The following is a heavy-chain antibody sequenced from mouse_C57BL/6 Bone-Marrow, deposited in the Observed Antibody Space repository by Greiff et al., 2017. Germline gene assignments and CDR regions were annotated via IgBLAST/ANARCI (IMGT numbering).Heavy chain of an antibody. D-gene: IGHD1-1*01. CDR1: GYTFTSYG. J-gene: IGHJ4*01. V-gene: IGHV1-81*01. Sequence: QVQLQQSGAELARPGASVKLSCKASGYTFTSYGLSWVQQRTGTGLEWIGEIYTRCGNTYYNEKFKGQATLNADKSTSTACMELRILTSEYSAVYFCARSYSYGSSYHAIDYWGQGTSVTVSS. CDR3: ARSYSYGSSYHAIDY. CDR2: IYTRCGNT.